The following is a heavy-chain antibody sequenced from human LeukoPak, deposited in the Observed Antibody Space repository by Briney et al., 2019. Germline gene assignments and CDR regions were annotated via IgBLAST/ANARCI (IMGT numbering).Heavy chain of an antibody. CDR1: GGSIRSSYYY. J-gene: IGHJ5*02. Sequence: KSSETLSLTCTVSGGSIRSSYYYWGWIRQPPGKGLEWIGSIYDSGSTYYNPSLKSRVTISVDTSKNQFSLKLNSVTAADTAVYYCAXHYGPWGQGTLVXVXS. CDR3: AXHYGP. CDR2: IYDSGST. V-gene: IGHV4-39*01. D-gene: IGHD3-10*01.